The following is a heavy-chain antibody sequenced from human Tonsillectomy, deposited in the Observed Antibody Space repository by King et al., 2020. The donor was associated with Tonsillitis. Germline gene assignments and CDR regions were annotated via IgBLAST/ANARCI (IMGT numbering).Heavy chain of an antibody. V-gene: IGHV3-66*01. J-gene: IGHJ4*02. CDR3: ARGMGAPAPLFDY. D-gene: IGHD1-26*01. Sequence: VQLVESGGGLVQPGGSLRLSCAASGFTVNNNYMSWVRQAPGKGLAWVSIIYSGGSTFYADSVKGRFTISRDNSKNPLYLQMNSLRAEDTAVYYCARGMGAPAPLFDYWGQGTLVTVSS. CDR1: GFTVNNNY. CDR2: IYSGGST.